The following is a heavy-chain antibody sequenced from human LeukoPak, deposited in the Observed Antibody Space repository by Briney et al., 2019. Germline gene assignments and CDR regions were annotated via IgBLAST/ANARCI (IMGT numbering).Heavy chain of an antibody. CDR1: GFSFSNFW. CDR2: IHPEGNEK. D-gene: IGHD1-1*01. V-gene: IGHV3-7*04. Sequence: GGSLRLSCATSGFSFSNFWMSWVRQAPGRGLQWVANIHPEGNEKYHVESVKGRFIISRDNARNLLFLQMNGPRVEDTAVYYCARGDDFSGDHWGQGTLVTVSS. J-gene: IGHJ4*02. CDR3: ARGDDFSGDH.